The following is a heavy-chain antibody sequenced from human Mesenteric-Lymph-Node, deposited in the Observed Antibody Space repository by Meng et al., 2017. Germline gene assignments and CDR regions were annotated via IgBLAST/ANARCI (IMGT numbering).Heavy chain of an antibody. J-gene: IGHJ6*02. CDR3: AKDSALTGYSSGWLHYGMDV. V-gene: IGHV3-23*01. D-gene: IGHD6-19*01. CDR2: ISGSGGST. CDR1: GFTFSSYA. Sequence: GGSLRLSCAASGFTFSSYAMSWVRQAPGKGLEWVSAISGSGGSTYYADSVKGRFTISRDNSKNTLYLQMNSLRAEDTAVYYCAKDSALTGYSSGWLHYGMDVWGQGTTVTVSS.